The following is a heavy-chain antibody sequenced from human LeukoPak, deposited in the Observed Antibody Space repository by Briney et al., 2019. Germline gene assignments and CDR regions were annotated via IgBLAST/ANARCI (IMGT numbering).Heavy chain of an antibody. CDR1: GGTFSSYA. D-gene: IGHD2-2*01. CDR2: IIPIFGTA. V-gene: IGHV1-69*13. Sequence: ASVEVSCKASGGTFSSYAISWVRQAPGQGLEWMGGIIPIFGTANYAQKFQGRVTITADESTSTAYMELSSLRSEDTAVYYCARGCSSTSCQRGNYYYYMDVWGKGTTVTVSS. CDR3: ARGCSSTSCQRGNYYYYMDV. J-gene: IGHJ6*03.